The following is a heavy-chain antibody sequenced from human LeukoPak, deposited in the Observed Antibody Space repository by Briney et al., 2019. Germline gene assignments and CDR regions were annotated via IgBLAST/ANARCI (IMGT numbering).Heavy chain of an antibody. CDR1: GFTFSSFD. Sequence: GGSLRLSCAASGFTFSSFDMNWVRQAPGKGLEWISYISSGGRTIYYADSVKGRFTISRDNAKNLLYLQMKSLRAEDTAVYYCARNNYGDSWGQGTRVTVSS. V-gene: IGHV3-48*03. J-gene: IGHJ4*02. CDR3: ARNNYGDS. CDR2: ISSGGRTI.